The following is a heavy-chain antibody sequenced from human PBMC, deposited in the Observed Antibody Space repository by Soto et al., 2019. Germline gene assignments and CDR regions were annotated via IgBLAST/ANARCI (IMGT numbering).Heavy chain of an antibody. V-gene: IGHV3-21*06. CDR2: ISSTTNYI. J-gene: IGHJ4*02. CDR3: ARESEDLTSNFDY. CDR1: GFTFTRYS. Sequence: GGSLRLSCAASGFTFTRYSMNWVRQAPGKGLEWVSSISSTTNYIYYGDSMKGRFTISIDNAKNSLYLEMNSLRAEAPAVYYCARESEDLTSNFDYWGQGTLVTVSS.